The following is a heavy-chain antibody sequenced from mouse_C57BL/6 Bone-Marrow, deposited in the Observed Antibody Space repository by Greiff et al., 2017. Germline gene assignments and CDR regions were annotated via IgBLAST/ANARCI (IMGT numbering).Heavy chain of an antibody. J-gene: IGHJ4*01. CDR1: GFSLTSYG. CDR2: IWGVGST. Sequence: VMLVESGPGLVAPSQSLSITCTVSGFSLTSYGVDWVRQSPGKGLEWLGVIWGVGSTNYNSALKSRLSISKDNSKSQVFLKMNSLQTDDTAMYYCARSIYYYGSSWGYYAMDYWGQGTSVTVSS. D-gene: IGHD1-1*01. CDR3: ARSIYYYGSSWGYYAMDY. V-gene: IGHV2-6*01.